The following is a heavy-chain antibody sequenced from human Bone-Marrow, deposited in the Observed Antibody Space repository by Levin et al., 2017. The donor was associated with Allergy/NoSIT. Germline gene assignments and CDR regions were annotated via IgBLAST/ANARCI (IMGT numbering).Heavy chain of an antibody. V-gene: IGHV3-30-3*01. J-gene: IGHJ4*02. Sequence: GGSLRLSCAASGFTFSSYAMHWVRQAPGKGLEWVAVISYDGSNKYYADSVKGRFTISRDNSKNTLYLQMNSLRAEDTAVYYCARPQGWNENYWGQGTLVTVSS. D-gene: IGHD1-1*01. CDR3: ARPQGWNENY. CDR2: ISYDGSNK. CDR1: GFTFSSYA.